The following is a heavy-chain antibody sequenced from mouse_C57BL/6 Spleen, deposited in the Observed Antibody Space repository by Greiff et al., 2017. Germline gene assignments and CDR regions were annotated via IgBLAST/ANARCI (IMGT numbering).Heavy chain of an antibody. CDR3: ARSYGSSSKDYYALDY. CDR1: GYTFTSYW. CDR2: IDPNSGGT. Sequence: VQLQQPGAELVKPGASVKLSCKASGYTFTSYWMHWVKQRPGRGLEWDGRIDPNSGGTKYNEKFKSKATLTVDKPSSTAYMQLSSLSSEDSAVYYCARSYGSSSKDYYALDYWGQGTSVTVSS. J-gene: IGHJ4*01. D-gene: IGHD1-1*01. V-gene: IGHV1-72*01.